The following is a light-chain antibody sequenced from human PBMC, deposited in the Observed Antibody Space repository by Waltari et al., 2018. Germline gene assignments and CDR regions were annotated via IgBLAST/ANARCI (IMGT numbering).Light chain of an antibody. CDR3: QQYYETPLT. CDR1: QSVLYSSNNKNY. Sequence: DIVMTQSPDSLAVSLGERATINCKSNQSVLYSSNNKNYLAWYQQKPGQPPKLLIYWASNRESGVPGRFSGSGSGTDFTLTISSLQAEDVAVYYCQQYYETPLTFGGGTKVEIK. J-gene: IGKJ4*01. V-gene: IGKV4-1*01. CDR2: WAS.